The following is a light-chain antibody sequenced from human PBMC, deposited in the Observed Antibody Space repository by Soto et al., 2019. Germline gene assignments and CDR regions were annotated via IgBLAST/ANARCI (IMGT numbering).Light chain of an antibody. CDR1: SSDVGVYNY. Sequence: QSALTQPRSVSGSPGQSVTISCTGTSSDVGVYNYVSWYQQHPDKAPKLMIYDVNKRPSGVPDRFSGSKSGNTASLTISGLQAEDEADYYCCSYAGSYTYVFGTGTKLTVL. CDR2: DVN. V-gene: IGLV2-11*01. CDR3: CSYAGSYTYV. J-gene: IGLJ1*01.